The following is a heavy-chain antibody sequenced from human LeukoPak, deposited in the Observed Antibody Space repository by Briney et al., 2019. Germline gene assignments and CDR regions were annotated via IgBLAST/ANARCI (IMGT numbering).Heavy chain of an antibody. CDR3: ATVEPGGIWSGRNWFDP. V-gene: IGHV1-69-2*01. CDR2: VDPEDGET. D-gene: IGHD3-3*01. CDR1: GYTFTDYY. Sequence: ASVKVSCKVSGYTFTDYYMHWVQQAPGKGLEWMGLVDPEDGETIYAEKFQGRVTITADTSTDTAYMELSSLRSEDTAVYYCATVEPGGIWSGRNWFDPWGQGTLVTVSS. J-gene: IGHJ5*02.